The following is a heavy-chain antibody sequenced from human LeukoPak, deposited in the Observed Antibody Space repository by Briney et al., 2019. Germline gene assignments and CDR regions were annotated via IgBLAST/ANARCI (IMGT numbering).Heavy chain of an antibody. D-gene: IGHD1-26*01. Sequence: GGSLRLSCAASGFTFSNAWMSWVRQAPGKGLEWVGRIKSKTDGGTTDYAAPVKGRFTISRDDSKNTLYLQMNSLKTEDTAVYYCTTDFPIVGATTGYWGQGTLVTVSS. J-gene: IGHJ4*02. CDR1: GFTFSNAW. CDR2: IKSKTDGGTT. V-gene: IGHV3-15*01. CDR3: TTDFPIVGATTGY.